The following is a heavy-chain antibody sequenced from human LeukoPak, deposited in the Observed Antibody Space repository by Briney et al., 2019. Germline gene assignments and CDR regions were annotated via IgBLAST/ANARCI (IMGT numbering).Heavy chain of an antibody. D-gene: IGHD6-19*01. J-gene: IGHJ4*02. Sequence: GGSLRLSCAASGFTFSSYSMNWVRQAPGKGLEWVSYISSSSSTIYYADSVKGRFTISRDNAKNSLYLQMNSLRAEDTAVYYCAKDRDSGSSDWYRGYFDYWGQGTLVTVSS. CDR1: GFTFSSYS. CDR3: AKDRDSGSSDWYRGYFDY. V-gene: IGHV3-48*01. CDR2: ISSSSSTI.